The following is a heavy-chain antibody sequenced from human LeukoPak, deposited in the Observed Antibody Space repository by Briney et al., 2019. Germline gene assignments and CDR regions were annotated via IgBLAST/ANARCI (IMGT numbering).Heavy chain of an antibody. J-gene: IGHJ1*01. Sequence: ASVKVSCKASGYTFTGYYMHWVRQAPGQGLEWMGWINPNSGGTNYAQKFQGRVTMTRDTSTSTVYMELSSLRSEDTAVYYCARDESTSILWWWGQGTLVTVSS. CDR2: INPNSGGT. V-gene: IGHV1-2*02. CDR1: GYTFTGYY. CDR3: ARDESTSILWW. D-gene: IGHD2-21*01.